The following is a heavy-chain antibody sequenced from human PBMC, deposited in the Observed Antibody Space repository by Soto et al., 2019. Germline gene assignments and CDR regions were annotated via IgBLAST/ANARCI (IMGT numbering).Heavy chain of an antibody. CDR3: ARVSPPQYYFDY. J-gene: IGHJ4*02. CDR2: IYYSGST. V-gene: IGHV4-59*01. CDR1: GGSISSYY. Sequence: SETLSLTCTVSGGSISSYYWSWIRQPPGKGLEWIGYIYYSGSTNYNPSLKSRVTISVDTSKNQFSLKLSSVTAADTAVYYCARVSPPQYYFDYWGQGTLVTVSS.